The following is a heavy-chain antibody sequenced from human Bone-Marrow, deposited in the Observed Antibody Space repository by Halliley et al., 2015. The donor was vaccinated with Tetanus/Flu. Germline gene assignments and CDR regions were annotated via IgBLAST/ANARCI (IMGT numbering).Heavy chain of an antibody. V-gene: IGHV4-59*01. Sequence: TLSLTCTVSGGSIRPYYWSWIRQPPGERLEWIGHISDSGDINYNSSLRSRVTISIDPSKNQFSLRLSSVTAADAALYYCARDSRYDTSGYFYDWFDPWGHGILVTVSS. CDR1: GGSIRPYY. D-gene: IGHD3-22*01. CDR2: ISDSGDI. CDR3: ARDSRYDTSGYFYDWFDP. J-gene: IGHJ5*02.